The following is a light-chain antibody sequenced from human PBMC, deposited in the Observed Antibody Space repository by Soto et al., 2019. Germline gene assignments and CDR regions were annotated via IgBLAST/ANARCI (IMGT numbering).Light chain of an antibody. CDR1: LSVFHSSKNKNY. CDR2: WAS. V-gene: IGKV4-1*01. J-gene: IGKJ4*01. CDR3: RQSYSLPLT. Sequence: DIVMTQSPDSLAVSLGERATINCKSSLSVFHSSKNKNYLAWYQQRPGQPPKLLIYWASTRESGVPDRFRGSGSGTDFTLTISSRKAEDVAIYYCRQSYSLPLTFGGGPRWRS.